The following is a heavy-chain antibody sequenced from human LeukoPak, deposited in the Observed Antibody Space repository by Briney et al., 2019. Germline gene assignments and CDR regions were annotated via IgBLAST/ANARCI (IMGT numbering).Heavy chain of an antibody. V-gene: IGHV1-46*01. J-gene: IGHJ3*02. D-gene: IGHD3-22*01. CDR2: INPRGGST. CDR1: GYTFTSHF. CDR3: ARVKSYYYDTSDKDAFDI. Sequence: ASVTVSCMASGYTFTSHFMHWVRQAPGQGLEWMGLINPRGGSTSYTQKFQGRVTMTRDTSTSTVYMELSSLRSEHTAVYYCARVKSYYYDTSDKDAFDIWGQGTMVTVSS.